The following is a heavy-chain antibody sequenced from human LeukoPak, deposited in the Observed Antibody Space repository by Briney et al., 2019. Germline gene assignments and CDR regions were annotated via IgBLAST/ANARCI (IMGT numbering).Heavy chain of an antibody. Sequence: SETLSLTCAVYGGSFSGYYWSWIRQPPGKGLEWIGEINHSGSTNHNPSLKSRVTISVDTSKNQFSLKLSSVTAADTAVYYCARRGRRDGYNLGYWGQGTLVTVSS. J-gene: IGHJ4*02. CDR2: INHSGST. CDR3: ARRGRRDGYNLGY. V-gene: IGHV4-34*01. CDR1: GGSFSGYY. D-gene: IGHD5-24*01.